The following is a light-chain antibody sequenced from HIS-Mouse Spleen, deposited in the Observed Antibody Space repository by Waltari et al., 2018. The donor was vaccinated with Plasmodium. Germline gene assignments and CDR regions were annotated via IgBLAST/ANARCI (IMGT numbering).Light chain of an antibody. CDR3: QQYNNWSFT. J-gene: IGKJ3*01. CDR1: QSLVHSDGNTY. Sequence: DVVMTQSPLSLPVTLGQPASISCRSSQSLVHSDGNTYLNWFQQRPGQSPRRLIYKVSNRDAGVPDRFSGSGSGTEFTLTISSLQSEDFAVYYCQQYNNWSFTFGPGTKVDIK. V-gene: IGKV2-30*02. CDR2: KVS.